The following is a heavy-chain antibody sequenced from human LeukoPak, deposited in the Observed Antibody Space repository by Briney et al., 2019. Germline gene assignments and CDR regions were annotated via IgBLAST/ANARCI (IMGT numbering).Heavy chain of an antibody. Sequence: QAGGSLRRSCAASGFTFSSYAMSWVRQAPGKGLEWVSAISGSGGSTYYADSVKGRFTISRDNSKNTLYLQMNSLRAEDTAVYYCANTALGRRLQNPRDYWGQGTLVTVSS. J-gene: IGHJ4*02. V-gene: IGHV3-23*01. CDR1: GFTFSSYA. CDR3: ANTALGRRLQNPRDY. D-gene: IGHD5-24*01. CDR2: ISGSGGST.